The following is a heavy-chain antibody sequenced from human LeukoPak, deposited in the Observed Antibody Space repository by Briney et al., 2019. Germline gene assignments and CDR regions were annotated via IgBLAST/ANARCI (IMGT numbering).Heavy chain of an antibody. J-gene: IGHJ4*02. D-gene: IGHD3-3*01. CDR3: ARDLASYYDFWSGRRSDY. CDR1: GGSISSYY. Sequence: TSETLSLTCTVSGGSISSYYWSWIRQPPGKGLEWIGYIYDSGSTNYNPSLKSRVTISVDMSKNQFSLKLSSVTAADTAVYYCARDLASYYDFWSGRRSDYWGQGTLVTVSS. V-gene: IGHV4-59*01. CDR2: IYDSGST.